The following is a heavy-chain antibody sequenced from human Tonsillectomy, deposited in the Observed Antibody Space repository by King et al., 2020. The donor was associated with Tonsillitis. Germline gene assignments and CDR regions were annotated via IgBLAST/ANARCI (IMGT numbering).Heavy chain of an antibody. CDR2: VSGSWGST. J-gene: IGHJ4*02. Sequence: VQLVESGGGLVQPGVSLRLSCAASGFPFSSYAMSWVRQAPGKGLEWVSAVSGSWGSTYDADSVKGRFPISRDNSKNPLHLQMNSRKAEDTAVYYCAKDVAVAGGVLYFDYWGQGTLVTVSS. V-gene: IGHV3-23*04. CDR3: AKDVAVAGGVLYFDY. D-gene: IGHD6-19*01. CDR1: GFPFSSYA.